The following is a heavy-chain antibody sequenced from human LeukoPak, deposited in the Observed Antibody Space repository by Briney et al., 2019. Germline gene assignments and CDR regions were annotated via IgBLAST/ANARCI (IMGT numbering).Heavy chain of an antibody. CDR3: ARRGPSPRLLWFGAPGGRGRYYYMDV. V-gene: IGHV1-2*02. J-gene: IGHJ6*03. CDR2: INPNSGGT. D-gene: IGHD3-10*01. CDR1: GYTFTGYY. Sequence: ASVKVSCKASGYTFTGYYMHWVRQAPGQGLEWMGWINPNSGGTNYAQKFQGRVTMTRNTSISTAYMELSSLRSEDTAVYYCARRGPSPRLLWFGAPGGRGRYYYMDVWGKGTTVTISS.